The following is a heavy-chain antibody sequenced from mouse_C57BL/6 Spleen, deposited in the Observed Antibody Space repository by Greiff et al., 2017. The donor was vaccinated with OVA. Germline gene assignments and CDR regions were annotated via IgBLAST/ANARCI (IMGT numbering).Heavy chain of an antibody. CDR3: AGVGRFAY. CDR1: GYTFTSYW. Sequence: VKLQESGAELVRPGTSVKLSCKASGYTFTSYWMHWVKQRPGQGLEWIGVIDPSDSYTNYNQKFKGKATLTVDTSSSTAYMQLSSLTSEDSAVYYCAGVGRFAYWGQGTLVTVSA. J-gene: IGHJ3*01. CDR2: IDPSDSYT. D-gene: IGHD4-1*01. V-gene: IGHV1-59*01.